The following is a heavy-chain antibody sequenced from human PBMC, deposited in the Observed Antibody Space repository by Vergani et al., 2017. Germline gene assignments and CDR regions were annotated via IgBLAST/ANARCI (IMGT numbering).Heavy chain of an antibody. J-gene: IGHJ3*02. Sequence: QVQLVESGGGVVQPGRSLRLSCAASGFTFSSYGMHWVRQAPGKGLEWVAVIWYDGSNKYYADSVKGRFTISRDNSKNTLYLQMNSLRAEDTAVYYCARDPDYGDFPSQDAFEIWGQGTMVTVSS. V-gene: IGHV3-33*01. D-gene: IGHD4-17*01. CDR1: GFTFSSYG. CDR2: IWYDGSNK. CDR3: ARDPDYGDFPSQDAFEI.